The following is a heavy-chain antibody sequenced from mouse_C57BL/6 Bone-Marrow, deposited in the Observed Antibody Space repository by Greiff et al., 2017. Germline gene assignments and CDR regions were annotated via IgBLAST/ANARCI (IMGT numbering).Heavy chain of an antibody. Sequence: QVQLQQPGAELVKPGASVKMSCKASGYTFTSYWITWVKQRPGQGLEWIGDIYPGSGSTNYNEKFKSNATLTVDTSSSTAYMQLRSLTSEDSAVYYCASSTMVTTTGYYFDYWGQGTTLTVSS. D-gene: IGHD2-2*01. CDR1: GYTFTSYW. V-gene: IGHV1-55*01. CDR3: ASSTMVTTTGYYFDY. J-gene: IGHJ2*01. CDR2: IYPGSGST.